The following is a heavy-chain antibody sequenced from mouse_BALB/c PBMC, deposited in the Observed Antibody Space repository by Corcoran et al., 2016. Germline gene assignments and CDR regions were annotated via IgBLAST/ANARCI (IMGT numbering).Heavy chain of an antibody. D-gene: IGHD4-1*01. CDR1: GFNIKDTY. V-gene: IGHV14-3*02. Sequence: EVQLQQSGAELVKPGASVKLSCTASGFNIKDTYMHWVKQRPEQGLEWIGRIDPANGNTKYDPKFQNKATITADTSSNTAYLQLSSRTWEEPAVYDCANWDWYVDGWRAGTTVTVSS. J-gene: IGHJ1*01. CDR2: IDPANGNT. CDR3: ANWDWYVDG.